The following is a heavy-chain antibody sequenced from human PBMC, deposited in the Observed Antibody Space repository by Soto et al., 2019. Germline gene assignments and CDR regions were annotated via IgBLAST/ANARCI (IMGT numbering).Heavy chain of an antibody. CDR2: ISSSSSYI. V-gene: IGHV3-21*01. J-gene: IGHJ6*02. D-gene: IGHD3-22*01. Sequence: GSLRLSCAASGFTFSSYSMNWVRQAPGKGLEWVSSISSSSSYIYYADSVKGRFTISRDNAKNSLYLQMNSLRAEDTAVYYCARDGKYYDSSGYYSHYYYYYGMDVWGQGTTVTVSS. CDR1: GFTFSSYS. CDR3: ARDGKYYDSSGYYSHYYYYYGMDV.